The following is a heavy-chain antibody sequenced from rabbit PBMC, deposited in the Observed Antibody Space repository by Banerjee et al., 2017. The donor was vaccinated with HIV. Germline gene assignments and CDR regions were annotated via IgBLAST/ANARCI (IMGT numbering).Heavy chain of an antibody. CDR2: IYTGSGST. CDR3: ARDLDGVIGWNFAW. V-gene: IGHV1S40*01. CDR1: GFDLSSYS. J-gene: IGHJ6*01. Sequence: QSLEESGGDLVKPGASLTLTCTASGFDLSSYSITWVRQAPGKGLEWIACIYTGSGSTYYASWAKGRFTISKTSSTTVTLQMTSLTAADTATYFCARDLDGVIGWNFAWWGPGTLVTVS. D-gene: IGHD4-1*01.